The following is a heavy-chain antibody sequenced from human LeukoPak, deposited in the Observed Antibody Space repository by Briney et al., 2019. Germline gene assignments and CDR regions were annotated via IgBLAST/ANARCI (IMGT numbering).Heavy chain of an antibody. CDR3: ARGPPYCGGDCYFDY. CDR2: INHSGST. V-gene: IGHV4-39*07. Sequence: PSETLSLTCTVSGGSISTTNYYWGWIRQPPGKGLEWIGEINHSGSTNYNPSLKSRVTISVDTSKNQFSLKLSSVTAADTAVYYCARGPPYCGGDCYFDYWGQGTLVTVSS. D-gene: IGHD2-21*02. J-gene: IGHJ4*02. CDR1: GGSISTTNYY.